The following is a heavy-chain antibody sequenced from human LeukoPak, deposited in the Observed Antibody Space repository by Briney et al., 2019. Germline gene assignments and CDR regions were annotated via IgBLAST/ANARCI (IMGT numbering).Heavy chain of an antibody. CDR3: ARDRRGWYFDY. D-gene: IGHD2-15*01. Sequence: GALRLSCAASGFTFSSYAMHWVRQAPGKGLEYVSAISSNGGGTYYANSVKGRFTIPRDNSKNTLYLQMGSLRAEDMAVYYCARDRRGWYFDYWGQGTLVTVSS. CDR2: ISSNGGGT. CDR1: GFTFSSYA. V-gene: IGHV3-64*01. J-gene: IGHJ4*02.